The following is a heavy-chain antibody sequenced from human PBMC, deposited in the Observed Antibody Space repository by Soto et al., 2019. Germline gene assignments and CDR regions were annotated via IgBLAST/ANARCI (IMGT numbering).Heavy chain of an antibody. Sequence: PGGSLRLSCAASGFTFSNAWMSWVRQAPGKGLEWVGRIKSKTDGGTTDYAAPVRGRFTISRDDSKNTLYLQMNSLKTEDTAVYYCTTLYCSSTSCYLWGQGTLVTVSS. J-gene: IGHJ4*02. CDR1: GFTFSNAW. V-gene: IGHV3-15*01. CDR2: IKSKTDGGTT. CDR3: TTLYCSSTSCYL. D-gene: IGHD2-2*01.